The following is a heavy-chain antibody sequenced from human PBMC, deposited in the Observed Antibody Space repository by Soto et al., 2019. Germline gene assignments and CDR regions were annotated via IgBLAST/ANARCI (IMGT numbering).Heavy chain of an antibody. J-gene: IGHJ4*02. D-gene: IGHD2-2*01. CDR1: GYSFTAYW. Sequence: GESLKISWHGSGYSFTAYWICWVRQMPGKGLEWMATIDPSDSYVDYSPSFRGHVTFSVDRSITTVYLQWNSLKASDSAMYFCTRRASSSFYHFDFWGQGALVTVSS. CDR3: TRRASSSFYHFDF. V-gene: IGHV5-10-1*01. CDR2: IDPSDSYV.